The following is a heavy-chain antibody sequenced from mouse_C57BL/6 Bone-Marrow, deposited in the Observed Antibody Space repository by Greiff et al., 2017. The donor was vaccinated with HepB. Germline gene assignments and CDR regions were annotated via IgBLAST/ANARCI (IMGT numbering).Heavy chain of an antibody. Sequence: EVQLQQSGEGLVKPGGSLKLSCAASGFTFSSYAMSWVRQTPEKRLEWVAYISSGGDYIYYADTVKGRFTISRDNARNTLYLQMSSLKSEDTAMYYCTRWNYYSYYFDYWGQGTTLTVSS. V-gene: IGHV5-9-1*02. CDR2: ISSGGDYI. CDR3: TRWNYYSYYFDY. CDR1: GFTFSSYA. J-gene: IGHJ2*01. D-gene: IGHD1-1*01.